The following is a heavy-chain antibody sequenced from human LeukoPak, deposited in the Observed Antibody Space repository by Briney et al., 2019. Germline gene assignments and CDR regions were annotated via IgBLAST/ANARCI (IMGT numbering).Heavy chain of an antibody. Sequence: GGSLGLSCAASGFTFSSYGMHWVRQAPGKGLEWVAVISYDGSNKYYADSVKGRFTISRDNSKNTLYLQMNSLRAEDTAVYYCAKEGSSSSLFDYWGQGTLVTVSS. CDR2: ISYDGSNK. D-gene: IGHD6-6*01. CDR1: GFTFSSYG. CDR3: AKEGSSSSLFDY. J-gene: IGHJ4*02. V-gene: IGHV3-30*18.